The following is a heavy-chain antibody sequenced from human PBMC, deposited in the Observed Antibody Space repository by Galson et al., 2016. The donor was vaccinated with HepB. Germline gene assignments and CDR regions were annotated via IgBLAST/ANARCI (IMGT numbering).Heavy chain of an antibody. CDR1: GFTVSNNY. Sequence: SLRLSCAASGFTVSNNYMIWFRQAPGKVPEWVSLIYSTGTTSYADSVKGRFTISRDSSKNTLYLQMNSLRSEDTAVYYCARGPTPYYYDSSGPFDYWGQGTLVTVSS. J-gene: IGHJ4*02. V-gene: IGHV3-66*02. CDR3: ARGPTPYYYDSSGPFDY. CDR2: IYSTGTT. D-gene: IGHD3-22*01.